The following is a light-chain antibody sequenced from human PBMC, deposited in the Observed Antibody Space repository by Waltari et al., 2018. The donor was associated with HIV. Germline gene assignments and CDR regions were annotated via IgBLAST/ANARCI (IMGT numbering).Light chain of an antibody. CDR3: QQYSSSPYP. Sequence: IVLTQSPKTLSLSPGERATLSCRASQNVSSDYLAWYRQRPGQAPRLVIYGVSNRATDFPDRFTGSGSGTDFTFTINGLELEDVALYYCQQYSSSPYPFGPGTDLQIK. J-gene: IGKJ2*01. CDR2: GVS. CDR1: QNVSSDY. V-gene: IGKV3-20*01.